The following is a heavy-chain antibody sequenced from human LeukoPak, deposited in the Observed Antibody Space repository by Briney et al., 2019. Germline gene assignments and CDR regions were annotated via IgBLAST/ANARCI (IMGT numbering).Heavy chain of an antibody. D-gene: IGHD1-1*01. J-gene: IGHJ4*02. CDR3: ARWGGTRQYYFDY. Sequence: PGGSLRLSCAVPGFIFSDYGFHWVRQAPGTGLEWVAVTRFDGSIKQYADSVKGRFTISRDDSKNTLYLQMNFLKSEDTAVYYCARWGGTRQYYFDYWGQGTLVTVSS. CDR2: TRFDGSIK. CDR1: GFIFSDYG. V-gene: IGHV3-33*01.